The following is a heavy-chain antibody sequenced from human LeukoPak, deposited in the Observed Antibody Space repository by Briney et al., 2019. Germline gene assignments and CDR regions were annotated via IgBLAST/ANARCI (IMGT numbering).Heavy chain of an antibody. D-gene: IGHD5-18*01. CDR1: GGSISSSNW. J-gene: IGHJ5*02. Sequence: SETLSLTCAVSGGSISSSNWWNWVRQPPGKGLEWIGEIYHSGSTNYNPSLKSRVTISVDKSKNQFSLKLSSVTAADTAVYYCARHGYSYGYQRNWFDPWGQGTLVTVSS. CDR3: ARHGYSYGYQRNWFDP. V-gene: IGHV4-4*02. CDR2: IYHSGST.